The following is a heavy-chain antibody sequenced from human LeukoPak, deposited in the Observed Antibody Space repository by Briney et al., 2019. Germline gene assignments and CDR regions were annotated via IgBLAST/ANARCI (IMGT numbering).Heavy chain of an antibody. J-gene: IGHJ6*03. Sequence: SETLSLTCTVSGYSISSGYCWGWIRQPPGKGLEWIGSIYHSGSTYYNPSLKSRVTISVDTSKNQFSLKLSSVTAADTAVYYCAGRDCSSTSCYHYYYYYMDVWGKGTTVTVSS. CDR2: IYHSGST. CDR3: AGRDCSSTSCYHYYYYYMDV. V-gene: IGHV4-38-2*02. D-gene: IGHD2-2*01. CDR1: GYSISSGYC.